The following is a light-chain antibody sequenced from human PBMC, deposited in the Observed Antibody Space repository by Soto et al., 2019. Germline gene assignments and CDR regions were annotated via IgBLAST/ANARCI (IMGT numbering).Light chain of an antibody. J-gene: IGKJ1*01. CDR2: DAS. CDR3: HQRSTWT. Sequence: DIVLTQSPATLSLSPGERATLSCRASQSVSSYLAWYQQKPGQGPRLLIHDASKRATDIPARFTGSGSGTDFTLTISSLEPEDFAVYFCHQRSTWTFGQVTKVEV. CDR1: QSVSSY. V-gene: IGKV3-11*01.